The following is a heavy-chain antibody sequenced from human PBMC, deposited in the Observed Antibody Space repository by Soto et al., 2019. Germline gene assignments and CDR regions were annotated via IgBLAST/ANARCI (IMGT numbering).Heavy chain of an antibody. Sequence: LRLSCAASGFTFNDYAMSWVRQAPGKGLAWVSVISGSGGSTYFAESVKGRFTISRDNSKNTLYLQMNSLIADDTAVYYCAKGILRLVNPLVFDYWGERNLFT. CDR1: GFTFNDYA. V-gene: IGHV3-23*01. CDR2: ISGSGGST. CDR3: AKGILRLVNPLVFDY. D-gene: IGHD3-3*02. J-gene: IGHJ4*02.